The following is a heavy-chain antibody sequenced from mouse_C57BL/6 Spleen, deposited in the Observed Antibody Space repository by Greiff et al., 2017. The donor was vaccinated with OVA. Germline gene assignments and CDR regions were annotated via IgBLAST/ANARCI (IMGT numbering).Heavy chain of an antibody. D-gene: IGHD1-1*01. V-gene: IGHV1-55*01. J-gene: IGHJ4*01. Sequence: QVQLQQSGAELVKPGASVKMSCKASGYTFTSYWITWVKQRPGQGLEWIGDIYPGSGSTNYNEKFKSKATLTVDTSSSTAYMQLSSLTSEDSAVYYCARSVVYYYYAMDYWGQGTLVTVSS. CDR3: ARSVVYYYYAMDY. CDR2: IYPGSGST. CDR1: GYTFTSYW.